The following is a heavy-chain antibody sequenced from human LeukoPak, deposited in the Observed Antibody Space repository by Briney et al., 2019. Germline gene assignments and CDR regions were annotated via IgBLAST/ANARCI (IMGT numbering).Heavy chain of an antibody. D-gene: IGHD4-23*01. CDR3: ATLTGGDDAFDI. CDR1: GYSISSGYY. CDR2: IYHSGYT. V-gene: IGHV4-38-2*02. Sequence: PSETLSLTCTVSGYSISSGYYWSWIRQPPGKGLEWIGAIYHSGYTFYNSSLKSRVTISVDTSKNQFSLKLQSVTAADTAVYYCATLTGGDDAFDIWGQGTMVTVSS. J-gene: IGHJ3*02.